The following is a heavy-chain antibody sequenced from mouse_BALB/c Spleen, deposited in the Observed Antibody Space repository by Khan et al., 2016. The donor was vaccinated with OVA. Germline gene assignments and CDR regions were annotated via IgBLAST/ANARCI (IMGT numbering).Heavy chain of an antibody. V-gene: IGHV5-6*01. D-gene: IGHD4-1*01. J-gene: IGHJ3*01. CDR2: ISSGADYT. CDR3: ASHLTGSFAY. CDR1: GFTFSSYS. Sequence: EVQLQESGGDLVKPGGSLKLSCAASGFTFSSYSMSWVRQTPDKRLAWVATISSGADYTYYPDSVKGRFTISRDNAKNTLYLQMSSLKSEDTAMYYCASHLTGSFAYWGQGTLVTVSA.